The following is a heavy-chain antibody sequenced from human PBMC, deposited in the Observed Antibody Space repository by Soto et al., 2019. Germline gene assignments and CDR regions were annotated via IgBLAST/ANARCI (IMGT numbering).Heavy chain of an antibody. V-gene: IGHV5-51*01. J-gene: IGHJ5*02. CDR3: ARQLEPENWFDP. CDR2: IYPDDSDT. D-gene: IGHD1-1*01. CDR1: GYTFSTSW. Sequence: GESLKISCEGSGYTFSTSWLAWVRQMPGKGLEWMGIIYPDDSDTRYSPSFQGQVTISADKSISTAYLQWSSLKASDTAMYYCARQLEPENWFDPWGQGTLVTVSS.